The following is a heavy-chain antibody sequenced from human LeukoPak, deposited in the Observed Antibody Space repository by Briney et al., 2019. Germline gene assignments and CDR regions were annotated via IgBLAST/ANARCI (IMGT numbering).Heavy chain of an antibody. CDR1: GGTFSSYA. V-gene: IGHV1-46*01. J-gene: IGHJ3*02. CDR3: ARGAADDAFDI. CDR2: ISPSGGSA. D-gene: IGHD3-16*01. Sequence: EASVKVSCKASGGTFSSYAISWVRQAPGQGLEWMGIISPSGGSASYAQKFQGRVTMTRDTSTTTVYMELSSLTSEDTAMYYCARGAADDAFDIWGQGTMVTVSS.